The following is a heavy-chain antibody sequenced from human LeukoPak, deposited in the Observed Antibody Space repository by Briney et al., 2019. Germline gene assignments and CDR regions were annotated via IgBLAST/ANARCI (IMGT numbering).Heavy chain of an antibody. CDR2: ISSSGSTI. Sequence: GGSLRLSCAASGFTFSTYSMSWVRQAPGKGLEWVSYISSSGSTIYYADSVKGRFTISRDNAKNSLYLQMNSLRAEDTAVYYCARGARDYDILTGYFHWGQGTLVTVSS. CDR3: ARGARDYDILTGYFH. J-gene: IGHJ4*02. V-gene: IGHV3-48*04. D-gene: IGHD3-9*01. CDR1: GFTFSTYS.